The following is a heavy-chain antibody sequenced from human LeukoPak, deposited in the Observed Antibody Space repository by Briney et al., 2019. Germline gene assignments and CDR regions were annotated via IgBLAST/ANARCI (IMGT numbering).Heavy chain of an antibody. D-gene: IGHD6-13*01. CDR3: ARGYSSSWYVFDY. Sequence: PGGSLRLSCAASGFTFSSYEMNWVRQAPGKGLEWVSSISSSSSYIYYADSVKGRFTISRDNAKNSLYLQMNSLRAEDTAVYYCARGYSSSWYVFDYWGQGTLVTVSS. CDR2: ISSSSSYI. J-gene: IGHJ4*02. V-gene: IGHV3-21*01. CDR1: GFTFSSYE.